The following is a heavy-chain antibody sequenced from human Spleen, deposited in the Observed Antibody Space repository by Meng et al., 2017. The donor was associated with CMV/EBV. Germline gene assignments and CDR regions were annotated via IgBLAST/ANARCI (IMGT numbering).Heavy chain of an antibody. CDR1: GFTFTNFE. J-gene: IGHJ4*02. CDR3: ASFEYSSSLDFGYFNY. D-gene: IGHD6-6*01. Sequence: GGSLRLSCVGSGFTFTNFEMNWVRQAPGKGLEWISYISGSANTIYYADSVQGRFTISRDNAKNSLYLQMISLRVEDTAVYYCASFEYSSSLDFGYFNYWGQGALVTVSS. CDR2: ISGSANTI. V-gene: IGHV3-48*03.